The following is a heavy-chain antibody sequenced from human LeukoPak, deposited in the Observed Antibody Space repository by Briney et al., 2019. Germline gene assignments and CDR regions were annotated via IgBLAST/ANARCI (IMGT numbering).Heavy chain of an antibody. Sequence: GGSLRLSCAASGFTFSSYSMNWVRQAPGKGLEWVANIKQDGSKKYYVDSVKGRFTISRDNAKNSLYLQMNSLRAEDTAVYYCAREEPGYCSSTSCPAFDYWGQGTLVTVSS. CDR2: IKQDGSKK. J-gene: IGHJ4*02. V-gene: IGHV3-7*01. CDR1: GFTFSSYS. CDR3: AREEPGYCSSTSCPAFDY. D-gene: IGHD2-2*01.